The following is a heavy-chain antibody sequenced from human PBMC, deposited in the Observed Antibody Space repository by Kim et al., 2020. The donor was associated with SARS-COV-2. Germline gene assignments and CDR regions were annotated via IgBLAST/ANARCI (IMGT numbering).Heavy chain of an antibody. J-gene: IGHJ4*02. D-gene: IGHD4-17*01. CDR3: AHRDLRGFDF. CDR2: IYWDDDK. V-gene: IGHV2-5*02. CDR1: GFSLSTSGVG. Sequence: SGPTLVNPTQTLTLTCSFSGFSLSTSGVGVGWIRQPPGKALEWLAVIYWDDDKRYSPSLKSRVIITKDTSKNQVVLTMTNMDPVDTATYYCAHRDLRGFDFWGQGTPVTVSS.